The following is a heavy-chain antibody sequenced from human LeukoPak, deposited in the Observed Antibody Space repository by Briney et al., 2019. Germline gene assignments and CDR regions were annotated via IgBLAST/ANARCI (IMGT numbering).Heavy chain of an antibody. CDR1: GFTFSSYW. V-gene: IGHV3-7*01. CDR3: GIDRTRIYY. Sequence: GGPLRLSCATSGFTFSSYWMNWVRQAPGKGLEWVANIKEDGSEIYHVDSVKGRFTISRDNAKNSLYLQMNSLRAEDTAIYYCGIDRTRIYYWGQGTLVTVSS. J-gene: IGHJ4*02. CDR2: IKEDGSEI. D-gene: IGHD1-14*01.